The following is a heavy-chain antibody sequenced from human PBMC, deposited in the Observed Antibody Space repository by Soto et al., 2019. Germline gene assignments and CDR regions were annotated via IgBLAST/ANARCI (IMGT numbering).Heavy chain of an antibody. CDR1: GYSFTSYW. CDR2: IYPGDSDT. D-gene: IGHD3-3*01. CDR3: ARTTFFGVVITGWFDP. V-gene: IGHV5-51*01. J-gene: IGHJ5*02. Sequence: LGESLKISCKGSGYSFTSYWIGWVRQMPGKGLEWMGIIYPGDSDTRYSPSFQGQVTISADKSISTAYLQWSSLKASDTAMYYCARTTFFGVVITGWFDPWGQGTLVTVSS.